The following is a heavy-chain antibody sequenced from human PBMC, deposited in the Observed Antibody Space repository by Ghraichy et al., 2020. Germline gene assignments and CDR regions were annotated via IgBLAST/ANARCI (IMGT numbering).Heavy chain of an antibody. CDR3: ARDEGDYDSSEYFQH. Sequence: ASVKVSCKASGYTFTSYGISWVRQAPGQGLEWMGWISAYNGNTNYAQKLQGRVTMTTDTSTSTAYMELRSLRSDDTAVYYCARDEGDYDSSEYFQHWGQGTLVTVSS. CDR1: GYTFTSYG. CDR2: ISAYNGNT. D-gene: IGHD3-22*01. V-gene: IGHV1-18*01. J-gene: IGHJ1*01.